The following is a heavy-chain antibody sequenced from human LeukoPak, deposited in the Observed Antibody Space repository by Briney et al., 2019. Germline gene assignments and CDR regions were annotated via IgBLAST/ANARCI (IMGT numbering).Heavy chain of an antibody. D-gene: IGHD5-12*01. CDR1: VFTFSSYA. Sequence: PGRSLRLSCAASVFTFSSYAMSWVRQAPGKGLEWVSAISGSGGSTYYADSVKGRFTISRDNTKNSLYLQMNSLRAEDTAVYYCARGGDSRDYYYYYYMDVWGKGTTVTVSS. CDR2: ISGSGGST. CDR3: ARGGDSRDYYYYYYMDV. J-gene: IGHJ6*03. V-gene: IGHV3-23*01.